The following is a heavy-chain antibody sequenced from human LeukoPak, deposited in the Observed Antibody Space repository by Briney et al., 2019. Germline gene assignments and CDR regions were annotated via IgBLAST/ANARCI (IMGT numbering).Heavy chain of an antibody. D-gene: IGHD6-19*01. V-gene: IGHV1-2*02. J-gene: IGHJ4*02. CDR1: GYTFTGYY. CDR2: INPNSGGT. Sequence: ASVKVSCKASGYTFTGYYMHWVRQAPGQGLEWMGWINPNSGGTNYAQKFQGRVTMTRDTSISTAYMELSRLRSDDTAVYYCARVLTYSSGPDYWGQGTLVTVSS. CDR3: ARVLTYSSGPDY.